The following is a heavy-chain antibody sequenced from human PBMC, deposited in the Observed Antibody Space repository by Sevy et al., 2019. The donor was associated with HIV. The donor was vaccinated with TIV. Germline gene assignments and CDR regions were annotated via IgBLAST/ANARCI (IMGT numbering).Heavy chain of an antibody. CDR3: AKRNGAIAAAGLDYFDY. CDR1: GFTFSSYA. V-gene: IGHV3-23*01. Sequence: GGSLRLSCAASGFTFSSYAMSWVRQAPGKGLEWVSAISGSGGRTYYADSVKGRFTISRDNSKNTLYLQMNSLRAEDTAVYYCAKRNGAIAAAGLDYFDYWGQGTLVTVSS. J-gene: IGHJ4*02. CDR2: ISGSGGRT. D-gene: IGHD6-13*01.